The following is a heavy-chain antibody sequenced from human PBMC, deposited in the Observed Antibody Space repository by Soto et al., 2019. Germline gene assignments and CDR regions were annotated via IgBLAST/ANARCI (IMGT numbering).Heavy chain of an antibody. Sequence: GGSLRLSCAASGFTFSTYGMNWVRQAPGKGLEWVSYISGSSTNIFYTDSVKGRFTISRDNAKNSMYLQMNSLRDEDTAVYFCARDRREFLAAPGTFDDWGQGTLVTVSS. V-gene: IGHV3-48*02. CDR3: ARDRREFLAAPGTFDD. CDR2: ISGSSTNI. D-gene: IGHD6-13*01. CDR1: GFTFSTYG. J-gene: IGHJ4*02.